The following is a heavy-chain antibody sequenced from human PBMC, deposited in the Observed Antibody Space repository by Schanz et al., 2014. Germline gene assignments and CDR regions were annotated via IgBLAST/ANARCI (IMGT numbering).Heavy chain of an antibody. Sequence: EVQLVESGGGLVQPGGSLRLSCAASGFTFTTNAMSWVRQPPGKGLEWVSAISGNGGSTYFADSVKGRFTISRDNSDNTLFLQMNSLRAEDTAVYYCARGHYGLDVWGPGTSVTVSS. D-gene: IGHD3-10*01. CDR2: ISGNGGST. CDR1: GFTFTTNA. J-gene: IGHJ6*02. V-gene: IGHV3-23*04. CDR3: ARGHYGLDV.